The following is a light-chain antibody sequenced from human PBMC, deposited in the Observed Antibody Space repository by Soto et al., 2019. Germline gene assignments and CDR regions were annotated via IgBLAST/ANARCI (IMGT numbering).Light chain of an antibody. J-gene: IGKJ5*01. Sequence: DIQMTQSPSSLSASVGYRVTITCQASQDISNYLNWYQQKPGKAPQLLIFDVSNLQTGVPSRFSGGGSGTDFALTISSLEPEDIATYYCQQYDSLPLTFGQGTRLEI. CDR2: DVS. CDR1: QDISNY. CDR3: QQYDSLPLT. V-gene: IGKV1-33*01.